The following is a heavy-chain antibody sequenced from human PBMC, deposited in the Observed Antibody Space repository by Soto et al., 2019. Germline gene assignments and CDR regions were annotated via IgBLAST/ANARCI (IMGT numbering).Heavy chain of an antibody. CDR2: ISDYNGNT. CDR3: AREWPGAGRDALDS. V-gene: IGHV1-18*01. D-gene: IGHD6-19*01. J-gene: IGHJ3*02. CDR1: GFSLRDYV. Sequence: ASVKVSCKASGFSLRDYVITWVRQAPGEGLEWMSWISDYNGNTNYAQKLEGRVTMTTDTSTSTAYMELRSLRSDDTAIYFCAREWPGAGRDALDSWGQGTVVAVSS.